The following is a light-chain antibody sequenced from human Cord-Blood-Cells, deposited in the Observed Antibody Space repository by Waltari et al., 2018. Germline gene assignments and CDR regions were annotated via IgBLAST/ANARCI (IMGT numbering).Light chain of an antibody. CDR1: STNTRSGY. J-gene: IGLJ1*01. CDR2: RNN. CDR3: AAWDDSLSGPV. V-gene: IGLV1-47*01. Sequence: QFVLPHPPTASGTHGPTFTIPCSGSSTNTRSGYVYWSQQLPGTAPKLLIYRNNQRPSGVPDRFSGSKSGTSASLAISGLRSEDEADYYCAAWDDSLSGPVFGTGTKVTVL.